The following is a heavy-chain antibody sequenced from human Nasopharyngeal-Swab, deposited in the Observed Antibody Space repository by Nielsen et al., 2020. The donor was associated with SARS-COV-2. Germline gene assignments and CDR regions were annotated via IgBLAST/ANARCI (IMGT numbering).Heavy chain of an antibody. CDR2: IKQSGSGQ. J-gene: IGHJ4*02. Sequence: GGSLRLSCAASGFTFSSYWMSCVRQAPGKGLEWVAHIKQSGSGQYYVDSVKGRFTISRDNAKNSLSLQMNSLRAEDTAVYYCARYCSTTSCPRGFDYWGQGTLVTVSS. D-gene: IGHD2-2*01. V-gene: IGHV3-7*02. CDR1: GFTFSSYW. CDR3: ARYCSTTSCPRGFDY.